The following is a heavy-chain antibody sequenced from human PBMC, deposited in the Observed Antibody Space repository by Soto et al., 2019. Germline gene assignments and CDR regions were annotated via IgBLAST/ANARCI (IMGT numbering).Heavy chain of an antibody. CDR1: GFPFSNYG. CDR2: ISFDGHNE. J-gene: IGHJ1*01. Sequence: QVQLVESGGGVVEPGRSLRLSCAASGFPFSNYGMHWVRQAPGKGLEWVAVISFDGHNEDYADSVKGRFTISRDNSKSTRYLQKNRLRGGETAVYFCASPEGVGPVWGQGTLVSVSS. V-gene: IGHV3-30*03. CDR3: ASPEGVGPV. D-gene: IGHD1-26*01.